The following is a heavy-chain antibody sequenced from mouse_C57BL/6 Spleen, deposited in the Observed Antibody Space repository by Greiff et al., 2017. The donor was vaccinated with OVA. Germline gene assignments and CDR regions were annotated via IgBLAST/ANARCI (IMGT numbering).Heavy chain of an antibody. CDR1: GYTFTDYY. CDR3: ARGDDYPYAMDY. D-gene: IGHD2-4*01. Sequence: VQLQQSGPELVKPGASVKISCKASGYTFTDYYMNWVKQSHGKSLEWIGDINPNNGGTSYNQKFKGKATLTVDKSSSTDYMELRSLTSEDSAVYYCARGDDYPYAMDYWGQGTSVTVSS. V-gene: IGHV1-26*01. J-gene: IGHJ4*01. CDR2: INPNNGGT.